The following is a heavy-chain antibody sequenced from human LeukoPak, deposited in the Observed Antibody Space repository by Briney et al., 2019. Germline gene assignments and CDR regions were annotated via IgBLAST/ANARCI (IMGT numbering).Heavy chain of an antibody. Sequence: SENLSLTCAVSGGSISSSNWWSWVRQPPGKGLEWIGEIYHSGSTNYNPSLKSRITISVDTSKNQFSLKLRSVTAADTAVYYCASREVRMSGIDDWGQGILVTVSS. J-gene: IGHJ4*02. D-gene: IGHD5-24*01. CDR3: ASREVRMSGIDD. V-gene: IGHV4-4*02. CDR1: GGSISSSNW. CDR2: IYHSGST.